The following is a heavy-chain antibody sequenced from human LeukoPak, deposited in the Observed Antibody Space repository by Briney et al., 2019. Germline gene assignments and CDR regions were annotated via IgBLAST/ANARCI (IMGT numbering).Heavy chain of an antibody. CDR2: ISYDGRNK. D-gene: IGHD3-9*01. CDR1: GFTFSSYG. CDR3: AKGFINILSYYFDN. Sequence: PGRSLRLSCAASGFTFSSYGMHWVSQAPGKGLEWVAVISYDGRNKYYADSVKGRFTISRDNSKNTLFLQMNSLRAEDTAVYYCAKGFINILSYYFDNWGQGTLVTVSP. J-gene: IGHJ4*02. V-gene: IGHV3-30*18.